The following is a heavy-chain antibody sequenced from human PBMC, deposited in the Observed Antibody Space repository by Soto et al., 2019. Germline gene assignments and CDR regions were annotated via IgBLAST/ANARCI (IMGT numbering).Heavy chain of an antibody. D-gene: IGHD3-10*01. CDR2: IWYDGSNK. J-gene: IGHJ6*02. CDR3: ARESGYYGSGSYYYYGMDV. V-gene: IGHV3-33*01. Sequence: VQLVDSGGDVVQPGRSLRLSCAAYGFTFSSYGMHWVRQAPGKGLEWVAVIWYDGSNKYYADSVKGRFTISRDNSKNTLYLQMNSLRAEDTAVYYCARESGYYGSGSYYYYGMDVWGQGTTVTVSS. CDR1: GFTFSSYG.